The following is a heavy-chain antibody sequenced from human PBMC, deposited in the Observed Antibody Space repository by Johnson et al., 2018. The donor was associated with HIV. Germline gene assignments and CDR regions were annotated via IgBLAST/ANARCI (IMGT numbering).Heavy chain of an antibody. J-gene: IGHJ3*01. CDR3: AKGLYYYDSSDYDVPEV. CDR2: LWNDGNNE. Sequence: QVQLVESGGGVVQPGRSLRLSCAASGFTFSSYGMHWVRQAPGKGLEWVAVLWNDGNNEYYSDSVQGRFSISTDNSKNTLFLQMNNLRVEDMGVYYCAKGLYYYDSSDYDVPEVWGQGTTVT. CDR1: GFTFSSYG. V-gene: IGHV3-33*06. D-gene: IGHD3-22*01.